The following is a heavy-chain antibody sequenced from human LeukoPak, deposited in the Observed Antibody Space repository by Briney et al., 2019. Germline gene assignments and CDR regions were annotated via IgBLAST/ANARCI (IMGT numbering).Heavy chain of an antibody. CDR3: ARRTTVVGPAPFDH. CDR2: ISPGGDTI. Sequence: GASLRLSCAASGFSFSIYAMSWVRQAPGKGLEWVSAISPGGDTIYYLDSVKGRFTISRGNSKNTLYLQMNSLRAEDTAVYYCARRTTVVGPAPFDHWGQGTLVTVSS. CDR1: GFSFSIYA. D-gene: IGHD4-23*01. J-gene: IGHJ4*02. V-gene: IGHV3-23*01.